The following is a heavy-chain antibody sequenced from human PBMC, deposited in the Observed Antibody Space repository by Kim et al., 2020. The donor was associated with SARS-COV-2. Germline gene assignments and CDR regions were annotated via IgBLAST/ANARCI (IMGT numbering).Heavy chain of an antibody. CDR1: GFSVSADY. J-gene: IGHJ3*01. CDR2: IYSRGGT. D-gene: IGHD6-19*01. V-gene: IGHV3-53*01. Sequence: GGSLRLSCAATGFSVSADYMSWVRQAPGKGLEWVSMIYSRGGTEYADSVKGRFTISRDNSKNMLYLQMNSLRAEDTAVYYCANSGISVCNDAFYLLCQGT. CDR3: ANSGISVCNDAFYL.